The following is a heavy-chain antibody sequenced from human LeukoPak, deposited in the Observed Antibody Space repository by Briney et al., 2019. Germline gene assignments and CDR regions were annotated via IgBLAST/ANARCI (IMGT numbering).Heavy chain of an antibody. D-gene: IGHD6-13*01. V-gene: IGHV3-11*04. Sequence: GGSLRLSCAASGFTFSAYYMSWIRQAPGKGLEWVSYISGSGSGIYYADSVKCRFTISRDNAQNSLHLQMNSLRAEDTAMYYCTRSLSGAAGPIDYWGQGTLVTVSS. CDR2: ISGSGSGI. CDR3: TRSLSGAAGPIDY. CDR1: GFTFSAYY. J-gene: IGHJ4*02.